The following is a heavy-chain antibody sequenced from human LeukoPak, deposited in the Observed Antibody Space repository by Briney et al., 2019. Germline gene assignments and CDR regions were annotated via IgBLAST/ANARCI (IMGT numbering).Heavy chain of an antibody. D-gene: IGHD6-13*01. V-gene: IGHV4-38-2*02. CDR1: GYSISSGYY. Sequence: PSETLSLTCTASGYSISSGYYWGWIQQPPGKGLEWIGSIYHSGSTYYNPSLKSRVTISVDTSKNQFSLKLSSVTAADTAVYYCARGGHSSIDYWGQGTLVTVSS. CDR3: ARGGHSSIDY. CDR2: IYHSGST. J-gene: IGHJ4*02.